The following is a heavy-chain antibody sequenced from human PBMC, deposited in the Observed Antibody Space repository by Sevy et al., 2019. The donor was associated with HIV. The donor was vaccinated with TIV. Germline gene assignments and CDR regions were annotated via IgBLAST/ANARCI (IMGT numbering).Heavy chain of an antibody. Sequence: GGSLRISCSASGFTFSSYAMSWVRQAPGKGLEWVSAISGSGGSTYYADSVKGRFTISRDNSKNTLYLQMNSLRAEDTAVYYGAKQNPAGRSGYFTSVVRKEVYYMDVRGKGTTVTVSS. D-gene: IGHD3-3*01. CDR2: ISGSGGST. J-gene: IGHJ6*03. CDR3: AKQNPAGRSGYFTSVVRKEVYYMDV. V-gene: IGHV3-23*01. CDR1: GFTFSSYA.